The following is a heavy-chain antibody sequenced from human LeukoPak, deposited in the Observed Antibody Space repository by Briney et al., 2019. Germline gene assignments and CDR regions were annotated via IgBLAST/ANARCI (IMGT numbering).Heavy chain of an antibody. Sequence: SQTLSLTCAVSGGSISSGGYSWSWIRQPPGKGLEWIGYIYHSGSTYYNPSLKSRVTISVDTSNNQFSLKLSSVTAADTAMYYCARLLIYCSSTSCHFDYWGQGTLVTVSS. J-gene: IGHJ4*02. V-gene: IGHV4-30-2*03. CDR3: ARLLIYCSSTSCHFDY. D-gene: IGHD2-2*01. CDR2: IYHSGST. CDR1: GGSISSGGYS.